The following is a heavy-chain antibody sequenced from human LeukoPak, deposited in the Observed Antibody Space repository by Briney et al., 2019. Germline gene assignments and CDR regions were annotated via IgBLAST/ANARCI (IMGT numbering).Heavy chain of an antibody. J-gene: IGHJ2*01. V-gene: IGHV4-38-2*01. Sequence: ETLSLTCAVSSYSISSGYYWGWIRQPPGKGLEWIGYIYHSGSTKYNPSVKSRDTISVDTSKNGFSLKLNSVTGADTAVYYCASRSGEVRSFDLWGRGTLVTVSS. CDR2: IYHSGST. CDR3: ASRSGEVRSFDL. D-gene: IGHD6-25*01. CDR1: SYSISSGYY.